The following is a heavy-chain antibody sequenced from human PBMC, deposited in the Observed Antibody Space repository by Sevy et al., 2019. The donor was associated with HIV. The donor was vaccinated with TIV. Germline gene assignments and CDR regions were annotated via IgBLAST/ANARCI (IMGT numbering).Heavy chain of an antibody. V-gene: IGHV3-11*01. D-gene: IGHD3-16*01. J-gene: IGHJ6*02. Sequence: GGSLRLSCTASGFTLSDYYISWIRQAPGKGLQWTSYMSGSDDSGGDDTIYYADAVKGRFTISRDNAKNSLYLQMSSLRADDTAVYYCARDHVKDGKGGDYYYHAMDVWGRGTTVTVSS. CDR2: MSGSDDSGGDDTI. CDR1: GFTLSDYY. CDR3: ARDHVKDGKGGDYYYHAMDV.